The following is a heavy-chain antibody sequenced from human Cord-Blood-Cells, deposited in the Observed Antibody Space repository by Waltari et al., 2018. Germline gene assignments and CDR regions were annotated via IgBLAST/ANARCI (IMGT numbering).Heavy chain of an antibody. J-gene: IGHJ6*02. CDR1: GFTFSSYS. CDR3: ARDSSSSWYYYYYGMDV. D-gene: IGHD6-13*01. V-gene: IGHV3-21*01. CDR2: ISSSSYI. Sequence: EVQLVESGGGLVKPGGSLRLSCAASGFTFSSYSMNWVRQAPGKGREWVLSISSSSYIYSAASGRGRFTISRTNAKNALYLQMNSLSAEDTAVYYCARDSSSSWYYYYYGMDVWGQGTTVTVSS.